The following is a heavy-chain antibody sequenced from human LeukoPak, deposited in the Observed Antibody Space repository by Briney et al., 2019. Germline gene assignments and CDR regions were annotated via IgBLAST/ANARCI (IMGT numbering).Heavy chain of an antibody. D-gene: IGHD2-2*01. Sequence: SETLSLTCAVYGGSFSGYYWSWLRQPPGKGLEWIGEINHSGSTNYNPSLKSRVTISVDTSKNQFSLKLSSVTAADTAVYYCAREGCSTTSCYGHYYYYGMDVWGQGTTVTVSS. CDR1: GGSFSGYY. CDR3: AREGCSTTSCYGHYYYYGMDV. J-gene: IGHJ6*02. V-gene: IGHV4-34*01. CDR2: INHSGST.